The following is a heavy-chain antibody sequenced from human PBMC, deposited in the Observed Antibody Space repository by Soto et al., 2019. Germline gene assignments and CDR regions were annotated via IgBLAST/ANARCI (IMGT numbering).Heavy chain of an antibody. CDR2: LSGSGSSI. CDR1: GLHLRLYA. Sequence: LLLPCVALGLHLRLYALNWTRPGTGAGLEWVSHLSGSGSSIYYADSVKGRYTIARDNAKNSLYLQMNSLRAEDTAFYYCAIYRVGSPYGDFNDY. D-gene: IGHD4-17*01. J-gene: IGHJ4*01. V-gene: IGHV3-48*03. CDR3: AIYRVGSPYGDFNDY.